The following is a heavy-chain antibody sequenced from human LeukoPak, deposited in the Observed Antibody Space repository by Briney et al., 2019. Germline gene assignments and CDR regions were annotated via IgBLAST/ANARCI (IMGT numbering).Heavy chain of an antibody. CDR2: INPNSGDT. V-gene: IGHV1-2*02. Sequence: ASVKVSCKASGYTFIGYYMHWVRRAPGQGLEWMGWINPNSGDTNYAQKFQGRVTMTRDTSITTAYIELSGLRSDDTAVYYCARRGYHGSGSQYFDSWGQGTLVTVSS. CDR1: GYTFIGYY. CDR3: ARRGYHGSGSQYFDS. J-gene: IGHJ4*02. D-gene: IGHD3-10*01.